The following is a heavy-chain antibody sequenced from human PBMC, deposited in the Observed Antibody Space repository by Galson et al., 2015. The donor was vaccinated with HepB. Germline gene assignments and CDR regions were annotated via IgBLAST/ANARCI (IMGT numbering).Heavy chain of an antibody. CDR2: ISSSSSYI. CDR1: GFTFSSYS. Sequence: SLRLSCAASGFTFSSYSMNWVRQAPGRGLEWVSSISSSSSYIYYADSVKGRFTISRDNAKNTLYLQMNSLRAEDTAVYYCARSTVTHHYYYYYGMDVWGQGTTVTVSS. CDR3: ARSTVTHHYYYYYGMDV. D-gene: IGHD4-11*01. J-gene: IGHJ6*02. V-gene: IGHV3-21*01.